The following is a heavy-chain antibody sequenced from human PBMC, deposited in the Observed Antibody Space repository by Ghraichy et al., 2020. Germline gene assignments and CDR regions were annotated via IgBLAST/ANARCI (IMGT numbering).Heavy chain of an antibody. J-gene: IGHJ6*04. V-gene: IGHV4-34*01. CDR3: ARGQPLRSYYYGSGSYSDV. CDR1: GGSFSGYY. Sequence: SETLSLTCAVYGGSFSGYYWSWIRQPPGKGLEWIGEINHSGSTNYNPSLKSRVTISVDTSKNQFSLKLSSVTAADTAVYYCARGQPLRSYYYGSGSYSDVWGKGTTVTVSS. CDR2: INHSGST. D-gene: IGHD3-10*01.